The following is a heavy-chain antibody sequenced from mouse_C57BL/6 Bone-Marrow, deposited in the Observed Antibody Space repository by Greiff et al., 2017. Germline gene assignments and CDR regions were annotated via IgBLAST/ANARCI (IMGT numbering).Heavy chain of an antibody. J-gene: IGHJ1*03. CDR3: ARNYYGHDWYFDV. D-gene: IGHD1-1*01. V-gene: IGHV1-80*01. Sequence: QVQLQQSGAELVKPGASVKISCKASGYAFSSYWMNWVKQRPGKGLEWIGQIYPGDGDTNYNGKFKGKATLTADKSSSTAYMQLSSLTSEDSAVYFCARNYYGHDWYFDVWGTGTTVTVSS. CDR2: IYPGDGDT. CDR1: GYAFSSYW.